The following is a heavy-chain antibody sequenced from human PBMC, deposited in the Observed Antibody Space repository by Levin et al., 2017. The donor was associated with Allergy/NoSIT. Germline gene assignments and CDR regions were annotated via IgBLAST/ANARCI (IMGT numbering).Heavy chain of an antibody. V-gene: IGHV3-23*01. CDR1: GFTFSSYA. Sequence: GGSLRLSCAASGFTFSSYAMAWVRQAPGKGLQWVSSISGNAGGTSHADSVKGRFTVSRDNSKNTLYLPLHSLRADDTSIYYCSRVYGVVAVPIALDIWGQGTMVTVSS. CDR2: ISGNAGGT. CDR3: SRVYGVVAVPIALDI. D-gene: IGHD2-21*01. J-gene: IGHJ3*02.